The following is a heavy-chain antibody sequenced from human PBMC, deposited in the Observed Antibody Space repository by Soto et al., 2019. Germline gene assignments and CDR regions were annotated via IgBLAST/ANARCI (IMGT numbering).Heavy chain of an antibody. D-gene: IGHD6-13*01. Sequence: PGGSLRLSCAASGFTFSSYSMNWVRQAPGKGLEWVSSISSSSSYIYYAESVKGRFTISRDNAKNSLYLQMNSLRAEDTAVYYCARDLREVSSRWYVSGKYYGMDFWGQGTTVTVSS. CDR1: GFTFSSYS. CDR3: ARDLREVSSRWYVSGKYYGMDF. V-gene: IGHV3-21*01. CDR2: ISSSSSYI. J-gene: IGHJ6*02.